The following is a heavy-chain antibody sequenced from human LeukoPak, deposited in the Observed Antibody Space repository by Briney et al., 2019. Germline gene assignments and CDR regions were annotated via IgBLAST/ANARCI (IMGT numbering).Heavy chain of an antibody. CDR1: GGSISSYY. CDR3: ARGVTGTIIGAFDI. J-gene: IGHJ3*02. D-gene: IGHD1-20*01. V-gene: IGHV4-59*01. Sequence: SETLSLTCTVSGGSISSYYWSWIRQPPGKGLEWIGYIYYSGSTSYNPSLKSRVTISVDTSKNQFSLKLSSVAAADTAVYYCARGVTGTIIGAFDIWGQGTMVTVSS. CDR2: IYYSGST.